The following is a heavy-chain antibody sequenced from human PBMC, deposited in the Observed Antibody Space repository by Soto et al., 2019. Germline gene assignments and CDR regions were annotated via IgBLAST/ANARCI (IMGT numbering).Heavy chain of an antibody. J-gene: IGHJ5*02. CDR3: ARGRQYQRYNWFDP. D-gene: IGHD2-2*01. Sequence: QVQLQQWGAGLLKPSETLSLTCAVYGGSFSGYYWSWIRQPPGKGLEWIGEINHSGSTNYNPSLKSRVTISVDTSKNQFSLKLSSVTAAVTAVYYCARGRQYQRYNWFDPWGQGTLVTVSS. CDR2: INHSGST. CDR1: GGSFSGYY. V-gene: IGHV4-34*01.